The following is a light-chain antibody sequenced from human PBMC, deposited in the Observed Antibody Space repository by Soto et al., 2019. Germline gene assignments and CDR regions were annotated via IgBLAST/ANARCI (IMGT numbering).Light chain of an antibody. J-gene: IGKJ1*01. CDR1: ESVSSSY. V-gene: IGKV3-20*01. CDR2: GAS. Sequence: EIVLTQSPGALSLSPGERATLSCRASESVSSSYLAWYQQNPGQAPRLLIYGASTRATGIPARFSGSGSGTDFTLTISSLQPEDVATYYCQKYNSAPWTFGQGTRWIS. CDR3: QKYNSAPWT.